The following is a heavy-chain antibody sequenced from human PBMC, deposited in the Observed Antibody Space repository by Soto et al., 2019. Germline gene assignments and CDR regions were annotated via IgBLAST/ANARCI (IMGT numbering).Heavy chain of an antibody. CDR3: AKEMGDYYDSSGSWFDP. CDR2: ISGSGDNT. J-gene: IGHJ5*02. CDR1: GFTFSSYV. V-gene: IGHV3-23*01. Sequence: EVQLLESGGGLVQPGGSLRLSCAASGFTFSSYVMSWVRQAPGKGLEWVSGISGSGDNTYYADSVKGRFTISRDNSKNTLLLQMTSLRAEDPALYFCAKEMGDYYDSSGSWFDPWGQGTLVTVSS. D-gene: IGHD3-22*01.